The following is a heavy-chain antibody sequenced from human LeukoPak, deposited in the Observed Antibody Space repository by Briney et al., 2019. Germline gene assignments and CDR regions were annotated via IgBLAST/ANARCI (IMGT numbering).Heavy chain of an antibody. CDR1: GFTFSTYG. J-gene: IGHJ6*03. Sequence: GGSLRLSCAASGFTFSTYGMHWVRQAPGKGLEWVAFIRYDGSNKYYADSVKGRFTISRDNSKNTLYLQMNSLRAEDTAVYYCAKSSCTSCYNYYYMDVWGKGTTVTVSS. V-gene: IGHV3-30*02. D-gene: IGHD2-2*02. CDR3: AKSSCTSCYNYYYMDV. CDR2: IRYDGSNK.